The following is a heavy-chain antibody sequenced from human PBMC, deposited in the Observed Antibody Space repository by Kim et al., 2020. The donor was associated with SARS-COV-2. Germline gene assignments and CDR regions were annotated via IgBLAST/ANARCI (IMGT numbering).Heavy chain of an antibody. V-gene: IGHV4-30-2*01. J-gene: IGHJ4*02. CDR1: GGSISSGGYS. CDR3: ARGYAWGSPSFDY. CDR2: IYASGGT. Sequence: SETLSLTCAVSGGSISSGGYSWSWIRQPPGKGLEWIGYIYASGGTYYNPSLKSRVTISVDRSKNQFSLELNSVTAADTAVYYCARGYAWGSPSFDYWGQGTLVTVSS. D-gene: IGHD3-16*01.